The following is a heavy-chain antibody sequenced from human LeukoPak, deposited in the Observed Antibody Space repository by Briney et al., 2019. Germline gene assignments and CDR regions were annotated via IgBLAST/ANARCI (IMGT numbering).Heavy chain of an antibody. J-gene: IGHJ4*02. CDR2: INWNGGST. Sequence: GGSLRLSCAASGFTFDDYGMSWVRHAPGKGLEWVSGINWNGGSTGYADSVKGRFTISRDNAKNSLYLQMNSLRAEDTALYYCARARGYSGYDESFDYWGQGTLVTVSS. V-gene: IGHV3-20*04. CDR1: GFTFDDYG. D-gene: IGHD5-12*01. CDR3: ARARGYSGYDESFDY.